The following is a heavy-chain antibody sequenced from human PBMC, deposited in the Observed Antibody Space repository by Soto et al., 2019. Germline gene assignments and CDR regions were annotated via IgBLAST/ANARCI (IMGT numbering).Heavy chain of an antibody. CDR2: SSPYKGNT. CDR3: ARELDASESYYTDX. Sequence: VSVKVSCKTSGYTFYSIGISWVRQAPAQGLEWMGLSSPYKGNTHYAQVPQGRVTMTTDTSTSTAYMELRSLRSDDTAVYYCARELDASESYYTDXWGQGTLVTGSX. V-gene: IGHV1-18*01. CDR1: GYTFYSIG. D-gene: IGHD3-10*01. J-gene: IGHJ4*02.